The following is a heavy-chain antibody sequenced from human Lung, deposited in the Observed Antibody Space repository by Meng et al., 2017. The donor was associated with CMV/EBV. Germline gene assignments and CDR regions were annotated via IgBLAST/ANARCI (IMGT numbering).Heavy chain of an antibody. D-gene: IGHD1-26*01. CDR1: GFTFSSYA. J-gene: IGHJ3*02. CDR2: ISYDGSNK. Sequence: GGSLRLXCAASGFTFSSYAMHWVRQAPGKGLEWVAVISYDGSNKYYADSVKGRFTISRDNSKNTLYLQMNSLRAEDTAVYYCARDVIVGALSGGDAFDIWXQGTXVTVSS. CDR3: ARDVIVGALSGGDAFDI. V-gene: IGHV3-30*04.